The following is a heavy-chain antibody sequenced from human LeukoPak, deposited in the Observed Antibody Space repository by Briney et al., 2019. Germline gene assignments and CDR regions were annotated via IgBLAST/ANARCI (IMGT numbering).Heavy chain of an antibody. Sequence: GGSLRLSCAASGFTVSSNYMSWVRQAPGKGLEWVSVIYSGGSTYYADSVKGRFTISRDNSKNTLYLQMNSLRAEDTAVYYCARVSGWTSYYYYYYYMDVWGKGTTVTISS. D-gene: IGHD3-10*01. CDR3: ARVSGWTSYYYYYYYMDV. CDR2: IYSGGST. CDR1: GFTVSSNY. V-gene: IGHV3-66*01. J-gene: IGHJ6*03.